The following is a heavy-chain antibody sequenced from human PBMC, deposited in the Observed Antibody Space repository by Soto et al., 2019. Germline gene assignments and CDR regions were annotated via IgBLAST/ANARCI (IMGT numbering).Heavy chain of an antibody. D-gene: IGHD6-13*01. V-gene: IGHV3-33*01. CDR1: GFTFSNHA. J-gene: IGHJ6*02. Sequence: QVQLVESGGGVVQPGTSLRLSCTTSGFTFSNHAMHWVRQAPGKGLEWVAQIWYDGSNTYYADSVKGRFTISRDNSRNMVYVQMNSLRVEDTAVYYCARDGQQLAPYALDVWGQGTSVTVSS. CDR2: IWYDGSNT. CDR3: ARDGQQLAPYALDV.